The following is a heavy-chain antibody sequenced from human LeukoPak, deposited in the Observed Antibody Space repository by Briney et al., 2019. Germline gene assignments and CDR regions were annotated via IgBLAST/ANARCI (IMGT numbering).Heavy chain of an antibody. CDR3: AEDGNIVVVPAAYYYYYMDV. D-gene: IGHD2-2*01. Sequence: GGSLRLSCAASGFTFSSYGMHWVRQAPGKGLEWVAFIRYDGSNKYYADSVKGRFTISRDNPKNTLYLQMNSLRAEDTAVYYCAEDGNIVVVPAAYYYYYMDVWGKGTTVTVSS. CDR2: IRYDGSNK. J-gene: IGHJ6*03. CDR1: GFTFSSYG. V-gene: IGHV3-30*02.